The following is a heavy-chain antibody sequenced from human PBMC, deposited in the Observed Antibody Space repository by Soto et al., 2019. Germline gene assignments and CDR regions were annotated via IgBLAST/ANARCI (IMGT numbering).Heavy chain of an antibody. Sequence: PSETLSLTCAVSGGSISSGGYSWSWIRQPPGKGLEWIGYIYHSGSTYYNPSLKSRVTISVDRSRNQFSLKLSSVTAADTAVYYCARGGTLRYFDWLSSHNWFDPWGQGTLVTVSS. V-gene: IGHV4-30-2*01. CDR1: GGSISSGGYS. CDR3: ARGGTLRYFDWLSSHNWFDP. D-gene: IGHD3-9*01. J-gene: IGHJ5*02. CDR2: IYHSGST.